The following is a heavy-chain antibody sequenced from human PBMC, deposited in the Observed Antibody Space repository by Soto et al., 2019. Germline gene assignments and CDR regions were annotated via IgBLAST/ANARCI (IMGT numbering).Heavy chain of an antibody. CDR3: ARDNPFLYNWNPYVNYGMDV. V-gene: IGHV4-4*02. D-gene: IGHD1-20*01. Sequence: PSATLSLTCAGSGGSISSSNWWSWVRQPPGNVLQWIGEIYHSGSTNYNPSLKSRVTISVDKSKNQFSLKLSSVTAADTAVYYCARDNPFLYNWNPYVNYGMDVWGQGTTVTVSS. CDR2: IYHSGST. CDR1: GGSISSSNW. J-gene: IGHJ6*02.